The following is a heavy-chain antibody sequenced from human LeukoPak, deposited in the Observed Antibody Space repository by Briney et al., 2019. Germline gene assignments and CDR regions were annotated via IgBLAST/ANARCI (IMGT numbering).Heavy chain of an antibody. CDR3: ASIGGTIDGDY. Sequence: PGGSLRLSCAASGFTFSSYAMHWVRQAPGKGLEWVAVISYDGSNKYYADSVKGRFTISRDNSKNTLYLQMNRLRGEDKGVYYWASIGGTIDGDYWGQGTLVTVSS. V-gene: IGHV3-30*04. CDR2: ISYDGSNK. J-gene: IGHJ4*02. CDR1: GFTFSSYA. D-gene: IGHD2-2*01.